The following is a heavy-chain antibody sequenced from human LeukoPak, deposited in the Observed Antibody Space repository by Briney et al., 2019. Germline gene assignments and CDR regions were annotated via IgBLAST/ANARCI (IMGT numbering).Heavy chain of an antibody. CDR1: GFTFSSYG. J-gene: IGHJ3*02. V-gene: IGHV3-74*01. CDR2: INSDGSST. D-gene: IGHD6-13*01. Sequence: GGSLRLSCAASGFTFSSYGMHWVRQAPGKGLVWVSRINSDGSSTSYADSVKGRFTISRDNSKNTLYLQMNSLRAEDTAVYYCATKYSSSWYWDGAFDIWGQGTMVTVSS. CDR3: ATKYSSSWYWDGAFDI.